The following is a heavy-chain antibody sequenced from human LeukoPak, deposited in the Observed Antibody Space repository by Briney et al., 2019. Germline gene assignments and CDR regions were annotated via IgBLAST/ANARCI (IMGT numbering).Heavy chain of an antibody. J-gene: IGHJ2*01. D-gene: IGHD4-11*01. CDR1: GYRFTSYW. V-gene: IGHV5-51*01. Sequence: GESLKISFKGSGYRFTSYWIGWVRPMPGKGLEWMGIIYPGDSDTRYSPSFQGQVTISADKSISTAYLQWSSLKASDTAMYYCASYLMTTGFWYFDLWGRGTLVTVSS. CDR3: ASYLMTTGFWYFDL. CDR2: IYPGDSDT.